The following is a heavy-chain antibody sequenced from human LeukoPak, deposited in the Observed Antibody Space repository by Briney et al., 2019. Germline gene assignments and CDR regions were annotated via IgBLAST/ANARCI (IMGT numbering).Heavy chain of an antibody. J-gene: IGHJ4*02. CDR3: AKDLDNRGWWFDWLYLGGVDY. V-gene: IGHV3-74*01. CDR1: GFTFFSYW. D-gene: IGHD3-9*01. CDR2: INSDGGIT. Sequence: PGGSLRLSCAASGFTFFSYWMHWVRQVPGKGLMWVSRINSDGGITNYADSVKGRFTISRDNAKNTLFLQMNSLRAEDTAVYYCAKDLDNRGWWFDWLYLGGVDYWGQGTLVTVSS.